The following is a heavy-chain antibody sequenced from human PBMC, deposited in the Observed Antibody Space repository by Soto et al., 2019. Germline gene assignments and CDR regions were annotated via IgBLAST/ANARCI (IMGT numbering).Heavy chain of an antibody. Sequence: PSETLSLTCTVFGGSIEDYYWSWIRQPPGKGLEWIGHISDRGSTDYNPSLKSRATILVDTSKKQFSLRLTSVTAADTAFYYCARDRWTTRANWFDPWGQGTLVTVSS. D-gene: IGHD1-1*01. V-gene: IGHV4-59*01. CDR3: ARDRWTTRANWFDP. CDR1: GGSIEDYY. CDR2: ISDRGST. J-gene: IGHJ5*02.